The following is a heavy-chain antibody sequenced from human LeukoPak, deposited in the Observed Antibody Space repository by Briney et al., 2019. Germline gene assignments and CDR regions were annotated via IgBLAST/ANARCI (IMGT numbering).Heavy chain of an antibody. V-gene: IGHV4-59*01. CDR1: GGSISSYY. Sequence: PSETLSLTCTVSGGSISSYYWSWIRQPPGKGLEWIGYIYYSGSTNYNPSLKSRVTISVDTSKNQFSLKLSSVTAADTAVYYCARSVEGYCSGGSCYSYSYYMDVWGKGTTVTVSS. CDR3: ARSVEGYCSGGSCYSYSYYMDV. CDR2: IYYSGST. D-gene: IGHD2-15*01. J-gene: IGHJ6*03.